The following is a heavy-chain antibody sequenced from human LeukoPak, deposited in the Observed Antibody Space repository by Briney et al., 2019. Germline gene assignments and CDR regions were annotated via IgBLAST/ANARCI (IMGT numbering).Heavy chain of an antibody. V-gene: IGHV4-34*01. CDR1: GVPFSNYY. CDR2: INHSGYT. Sequence: PSETLSLTCAASGVPFSNYYWSWVSQSPSQGLEWIGEINHSGYTNYNPSLKSRVTMSIDPSKKQFSLRLTSVTAADAGVYYCTRAVAGHPDWGQGTLVTVSS. J-gene: IGHJ4*02. CDR3: TRAVAGHPD. D-gene: IGHD6-19*01.